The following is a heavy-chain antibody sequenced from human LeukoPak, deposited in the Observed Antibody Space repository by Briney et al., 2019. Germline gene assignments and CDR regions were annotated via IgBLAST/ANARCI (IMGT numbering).Heavy chain of an antibody. CDR1: GGTISSYY. J-gene: IGHJ4*02. D-gene: IGHD6-19*01. CDR2: IHYSGST. CDR3: ARWCSSGWAFDY. V-gene: IGHV4-59*08. Sequence: NTSETLSLTCTVSGGTISSYYWNWIRQPPGKGLEWIGYIHYSGSTKYNPSLKSRVTISVDTSKNQFSLKLSSVTAADTAVYYCARWCSSGWAFDYWGQGTLVTVSS.